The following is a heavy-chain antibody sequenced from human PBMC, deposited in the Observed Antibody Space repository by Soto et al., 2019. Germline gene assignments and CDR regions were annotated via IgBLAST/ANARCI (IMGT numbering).Heavy chain of an antibody. V-gene: IGHV3-33*01. Sequence: GGSLRLSCAASGFTFSSYGMHWVRQAPGKGLEWVAVIWYDGSNKYYADSVKGRFTISRDNSKNTLYLQMNSLRAEDTAVYYCARDGGRYYDILTGYYPLDYWGQGTLVNVSS. J-gene: IGHJ4*02. CDR3: ARDGGRYYDILTGYYPLDY. D-gene: IGHD3-9*01. CDR1: GFTFSSYG. CDR2: IWYDGSNK.